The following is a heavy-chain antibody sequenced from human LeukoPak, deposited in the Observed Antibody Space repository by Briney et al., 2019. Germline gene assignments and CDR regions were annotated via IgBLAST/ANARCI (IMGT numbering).Heavy chain of an antibody. CDR3: ARLITTSWMGFDL. V-gene: IGHV1-69*17. CDR1: GVTSSNYA. D-gene: IGHD4/OR15-4a*01. J-gene: IGHJ2*01. Sequence: EASVKVSCKASGVTSSNYAITWLRQAPGQGLEWMGRIIPLFGITNYAQKFQDRVTITADKSTNTTYMGLTSLRSEDTAVYYCARLITTSWMGFDLWGRGTLVTVSS. CDR2: IIPLFGIT.